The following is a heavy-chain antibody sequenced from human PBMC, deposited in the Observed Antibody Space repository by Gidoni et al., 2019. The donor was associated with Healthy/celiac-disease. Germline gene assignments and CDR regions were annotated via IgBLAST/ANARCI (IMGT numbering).Heavy chain of an antibody. CDR2: IWYDGSNK. D-gene: IGHD6-13*01. CDR1: GSTFISYG. V-gene: IGHV3-33*01. Sequence: QVQLVESGGGVVQPGRSLRLSCAASGSTFISYGMHWVRQAPGKGLEWVAVIWYDGSNKYYADSVKGRFTISRGNSKNTLYLQMNSLRAEDTAVYYCARDPSSIAAAGRFDYWGQGTLVTVSS. J-gene: IGHJ4*02. CDR3: ARDPSSIAAAGRFDY.